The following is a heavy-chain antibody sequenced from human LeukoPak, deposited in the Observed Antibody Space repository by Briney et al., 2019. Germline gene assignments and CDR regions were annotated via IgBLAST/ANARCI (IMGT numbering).Heavy chain of an antibody. Sequence: GGSLRLSCAASGFTFSDYTMQWVRQAPGKGLEWAALLPPDGSYQYYADSLKGRFTISRDNFKNALYLQMNSLRLEDTAVYYCARGLHDRSWYGAHWGQGTLLSVSS. CDR3: ARGLHDRSWYGAH. J-gene: IGHJ4*02. CDR2: LPPDGSYQ. V-gene: IGHV3-30*04. D-gene: IGHD6-13*01. CDR1: GFTFSDYT.